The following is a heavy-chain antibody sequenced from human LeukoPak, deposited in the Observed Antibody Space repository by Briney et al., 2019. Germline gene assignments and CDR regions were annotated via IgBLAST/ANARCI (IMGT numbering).Heavy chain of an antibody. CDR1: GFTYDDYG. Sequence: GGSLKLSCAASGFTYDDYGMSWVRQAPGKGLEWVSGINWNGGSTGYADSVKGRFTISRDNAKNSLYLQMNSLRAEDTALYYCAREIASGITIFGVVIPAYMDVWGKGTTVTVPS. V-gene: IGHV3-20*04. D-gene: IGHD3-3*01. CDR3: AREIASGITIFGVVIPAYMDV. J-gene: IGHJ6*03. CDR2: INWNGGST.